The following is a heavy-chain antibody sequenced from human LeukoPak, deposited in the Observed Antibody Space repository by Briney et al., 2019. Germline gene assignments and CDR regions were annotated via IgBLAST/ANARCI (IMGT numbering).Heavy chain of an antibody. CDR3: ARDSSSGY. Sequence: GGSLRLSCAASGFTFRSYSMHWVGQPPGKGLDGVSPIISSSGYIYSAASVKGRSTISRDNAKNSLYLQMTSLRAEDTAVFYCARDSSSGYWGQGTLVTVSS. D-gene: IGHD6-19*01. CDR1: GFTFRSYS. CDR2: IISSSGYI. J-gene: IGHJ4*02. V-gene: IGHV3-21*01.